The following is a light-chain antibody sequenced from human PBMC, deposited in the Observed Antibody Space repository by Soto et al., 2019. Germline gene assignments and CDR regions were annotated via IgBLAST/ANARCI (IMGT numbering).Light chain of an antibody. CDR2: EVS. Sequence: SALTQPASVSGSPGESITISCTGTGSDVGDYDYVSWYQHHPGKAPKLMIYEVSNRPSGVSNRFSGSKSGNTASLTISGLQAEDEADYYCQSYDSSLSVFGGGTQLTV. CDR1: GSDVGDYDY. CDR3: QSYDSSLSV. V-gene: IGLV2-14*01. J-gene: IGLJ2*01.